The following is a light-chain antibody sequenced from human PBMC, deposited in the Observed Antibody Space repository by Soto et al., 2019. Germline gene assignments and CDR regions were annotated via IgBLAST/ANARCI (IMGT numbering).Light chain of an antibody. CDR3: SSYTSTSALV. J-gene: IGLJ1*01. CDR1: SSDIGGYNY. Sequence: QSVLTQPASVSGSPGQSITVSCTGTSSDIGGYNYVSWYQQHPGKAPKLMIYDVTNRPSGVSNRFSASKSDNTASLSISGLQDEDEADYYCSSYTSTSALVFGTGTKLTVL. CDR2: DVT. V-gene: IGLV2-14*03.